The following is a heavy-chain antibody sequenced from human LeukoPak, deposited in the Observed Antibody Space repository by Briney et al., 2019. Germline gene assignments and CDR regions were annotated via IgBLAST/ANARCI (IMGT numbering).Heavy chain of an antibody. CDR2: VSSTGGTT. V-gene: IGHV3-23*01. D-gene: IGHD4-17*01. Sequence: GGSLRLSCAASGFTFSTYGMSWVRQAPGKGLEWVSAVSSTGGTTYYADSVRGRFTISRDNAKNTLYLQMNSLRVEDTAVYYCARSTTHPYYNYMDVWGKGTTVTLSS. CDR3: ARSTTHPYYNYMDV. CDR1: GFTFSTYG. J-gene: IGHJ6*03.